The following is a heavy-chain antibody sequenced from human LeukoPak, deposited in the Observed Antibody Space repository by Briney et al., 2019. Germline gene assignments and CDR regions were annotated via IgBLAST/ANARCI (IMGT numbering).Heavy chain of an antibody. CDR1: GYTFTGYN. Sequence: ASVKVSCKASGYTFTGYNMHWVRQAPGQGLEWMGRINPNSGGTNYAQRFQGRVTMTRDTSINTAYMVLSRLRSDDTAVYYCARDLSASVADFDYWGQGTLVTVSS. J-gene: IGHJ4*02. CDR2: INPNSGGT. V-gene: IGHV1-2*06. D-gene: IGHD6-19*01. CDR3: ARDLSASVADFDY.